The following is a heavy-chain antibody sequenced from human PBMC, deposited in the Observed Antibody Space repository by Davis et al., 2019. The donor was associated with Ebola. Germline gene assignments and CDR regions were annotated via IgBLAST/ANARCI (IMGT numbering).Heavy chain of an antibody. V-gene: IGHV7-4-1*02. J-gene: IGHJ4*02. CDR1: GYTFTSYA. Sequence: AASVKVSCKASGYTFTSYAMNWVRQAPGQGLEWMGWINTNTGNPTYAQGFTGRFVFSLDTSVSTAYLQISSLKAEDTAVYYCARDHPDPYSGSYYRWGQGTLVTVSS. CDR3: ARDHPDPYSGSYYR. D-gene: IGHD1-26*01. CDR2: INTNTGNP.